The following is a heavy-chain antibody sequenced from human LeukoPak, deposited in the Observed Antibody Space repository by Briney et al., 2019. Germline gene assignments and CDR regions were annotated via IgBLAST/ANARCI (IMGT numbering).Heavy chain of an antibody. D-gene: IGHD2-15*01. CDR1: GGSISSGGYY. J-gene: IGHJ5*02. V-gene: IGHV4-31*03. CDR2: IYYSGST. Sequence: SQTLSLTCTVSGGSISSGGYYWSWIRQHPGKGLEWIGHIYYSGSTYYNPSLKSRVTISVDTSKNQFSLKLSSVTTADTAVYYCARVSGGRENWFDPWGQGTLVTVSS. CDR3: ARVSGGRENWFDP.